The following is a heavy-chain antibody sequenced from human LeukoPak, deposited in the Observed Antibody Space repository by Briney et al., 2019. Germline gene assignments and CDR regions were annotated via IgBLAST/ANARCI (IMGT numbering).Heavy chain of an antibody. V-gene: IGHV3-30*04. J-gene: IGHJ4*02. D-gene: IGHD5-12*01. CDR2: ISYEGSDK. CDR1: GFTFSSYA. CDR3: ARARPSMWIDY. Sequence: GRSLRLSCAASGFTFSSYAMYWVRQAPGKGLEWVAVISYEGSDKFYADSVKGRFTISRDSSKNTLYLQMNSLRPEDTAVYYCARARPSMWIDYWGQGTLVTVSS.